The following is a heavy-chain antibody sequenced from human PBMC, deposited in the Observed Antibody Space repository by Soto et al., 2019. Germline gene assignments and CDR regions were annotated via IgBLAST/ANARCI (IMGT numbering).Heavy chain of an antibody. J-gene: IGHJ1*01. D-gene: IGHD6-13*01. Sequence: SETLSLTCTFFCGSINSGYFYWSLVRQPPWKCLEWIWYIYYSGSTYYNPSLKSRVTISVDTSKNQFSLKLSSVTAADTAVYYCARVAAAGTLEYFQHWGQGTLVTVSS. CDR1: CGSINSGYFY. CDR3: ARVAAAGTLEYFQH. CDR2: IYYSGST. V-gene: IGHV4-30-4*01.